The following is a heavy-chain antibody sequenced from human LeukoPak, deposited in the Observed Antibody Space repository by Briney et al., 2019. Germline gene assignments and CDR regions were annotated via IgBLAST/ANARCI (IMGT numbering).Heavy chain of an antibody. V-gene: IGHV1-2*02. CDR1: GYTFTGYY. J-gene: IGHJ5*02. CDR2: ISPNSGGT. CDR3: AEAGYDSSTPMGGHWFDP. D-gene: IGHD2-2*01. Sequence: GASVKVSCKASGYTFTGYYMHWVRQAPGQGLEWMGWISPNSGGTNYAHKFQGRVTMTRDTSISTAYMELSSLRSDDTAVYYCAEAGYDSSTPMGGHWFDPWGQGTLVTVSS.